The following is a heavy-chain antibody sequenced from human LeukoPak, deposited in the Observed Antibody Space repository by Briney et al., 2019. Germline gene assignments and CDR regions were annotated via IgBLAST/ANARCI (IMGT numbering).Heavy chain of an antibody. CDR1: GFAFINAY. J-gene: IGHJ4*02. D-gene: IGHD3-16*01. V-gene: IGHV3-15*01. Sequence: GESLRLSCAASGFAFINAYMAWVRQAPGKGLEWVGRIKSKTDGGTTYYSAPVKGRFTISRDDSRNTLYLQMNSLKTEDTALYYCTTDLSRWGQGALVTVPS. CDR3: TTDLSR. CDR2: IKSKTDGGTT.